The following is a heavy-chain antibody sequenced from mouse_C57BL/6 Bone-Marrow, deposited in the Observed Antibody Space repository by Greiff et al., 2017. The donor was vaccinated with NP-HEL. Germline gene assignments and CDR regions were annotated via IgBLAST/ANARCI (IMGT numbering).Heavy chain of an antibody. D-gene: IGHD1-1*01. CDR1: GYTFTGYW. CDR3: ARRGGYYYGSSYHHWYFDV. CDR2: ILPGSGST. J-gene: IGHJ1*03. Sequence: VKLVESGAELMKPGASVKLSCKATGYTFTGYWIEWVKQRPGHGLEWIGEILPGSGSTNYNEKFKGKATFTAETSSNTAYMQLSSLTTEDSAIYYCARRGGYYYGSSYHHWYFDVWGTGTTVTVSS. V-gene: IGHV1-9*01.